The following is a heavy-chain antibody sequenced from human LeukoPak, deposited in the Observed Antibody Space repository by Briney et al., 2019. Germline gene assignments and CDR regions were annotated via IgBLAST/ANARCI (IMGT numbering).Heavy chain of an antibody. CDR3: ARKYYGSGSYKAFDY. J-gene: IGHJ4*02. CDR2: IKQDGSET. CDR1: GFTFSVYW. D-gene: IGHD3-10*01. Sequence: GGSLRLSCAASGFTFSVYWMTWVRQGPGKGLEWVAHIKQDGSETYYVDSVKGRFTISRDNAKNSLFLQMNSLRAEDTAVYYCARKYYGSGSYKAFDYWGQGTLVTVSS. V-gene: IGHV3-7*01.